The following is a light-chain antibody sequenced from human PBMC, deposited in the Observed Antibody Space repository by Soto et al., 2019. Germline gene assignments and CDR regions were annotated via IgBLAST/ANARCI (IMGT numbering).Light chain of an antibody. Sequence: QSALTQPPSASGSPGQTVAISCTGTSSDVGAYNYVPWYQQHPGKAPKLMIYDVIQRPSGVPARFSGSKSGNTASLTVSGLQPEDEADYYCCSYTTSSTYVFGTGTKLTVL. V-gene: IGLV2-8*01. CDR1: SSDVGAYNY. J-gene: IGLJ1*01. CDR3: CSYTTSSTYV. CDR2: DVI.